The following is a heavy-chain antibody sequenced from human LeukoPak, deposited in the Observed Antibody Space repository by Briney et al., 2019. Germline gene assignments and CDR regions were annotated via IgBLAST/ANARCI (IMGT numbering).Heavy chain of an antibody. Sequence: GGSLRLSCAASGFTFSNYWMHWVRQAPGKGLVWVSRMNSDGSSTTYADSVKGRFTISRDNAKNTLYLQMNSLRAEDTAVYYCARDQYIDVWGKGTTVTVSS. CDR1: GFTFSNYW. CDR2: MNSDGSST. J-gene: IGHJ6*03. CDR3: ARDQYIDV. V-gene: IGHV3-74*01.